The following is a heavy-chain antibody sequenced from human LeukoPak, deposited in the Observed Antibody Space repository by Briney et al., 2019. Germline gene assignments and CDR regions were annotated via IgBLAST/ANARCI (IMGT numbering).Heavy chain of an antibody. Sequence: ATVKVSCKASGYTFTDYYMHWVRQAPGQGLEWLGWINPNSGGTNYAQKFQGRVTMTRDTSNSTAYMEVRRLRSDDTAVYYCAISPGVMITFGGAPATDYCDYGGQGNLVTVSS. CDR1: GYTFTDYY. J-gene: IGHJ4*02. D-gene: IGHD3-16*01. CDR2: INPNSGGT. V-gene: IGHV1-2*02. CDR3: AISPGVMITFGGAPATDYCDY.